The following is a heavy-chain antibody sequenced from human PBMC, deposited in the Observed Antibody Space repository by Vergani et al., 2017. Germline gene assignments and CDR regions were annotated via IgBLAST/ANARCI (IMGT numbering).Heavy chain of an antibody. V-gene: IGHV4-39*01. Sequence: QLQLQESGPGLVKPSETLSLICTVSGGSINPSSSFWGWIRQPPGKGLEWIGSINYVGRTYYIPSLQSRATVFVDTSKNQFSLNLTSVTAADTAVYYCVRTVALWFGETKDGGWFDPWGQGTLVTVSS. CDR2: INYVGRT. CDR1: GGSINPSSSF. CDR3: VRTVALWFGETKDGGWFDP. D-gene: IGHD3-10*01. J-gene: IGHJ5*02.